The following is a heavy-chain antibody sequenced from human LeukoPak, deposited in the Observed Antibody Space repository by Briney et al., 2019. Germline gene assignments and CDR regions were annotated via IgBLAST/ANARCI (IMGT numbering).Heavy chain of an antibody. D-gene: IGHD3-22*01. J-gene: IGHJ4*02. CDR1: GGSISSGGYY. V-gene: IGHV4-31*03. Sequence: SQTLSLTCTVSGGSISSGGYYWSWIRQHPGKGLEWIGYIYYSGSTYYNPSLKSRVTISVDTSKNQFSLKLSSVTAADTAVYYCARTPRNYYDSSGYYFDYWGQGTLVTVSS. CDR3: ARTPRNYYDSSGYYFDY. CDR2: IYYSGST.